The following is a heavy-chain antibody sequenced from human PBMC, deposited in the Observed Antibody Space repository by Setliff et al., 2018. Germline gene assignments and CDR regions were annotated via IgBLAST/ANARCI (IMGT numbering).Heavy chain of an antibody. J-gene: IGHJ4*02. CDR2: VYYSGTA. V-gene: IGHV4-61*01. Sequence: SETLSLTCTVSGASITNINYYWSWIRQPPGKGLEWIGYVYYSGTAYYNPSLKSRVTVIVDTSKNQFSLRLSSVTAADTAVYYCARGGTFRYFDYWGQGTPVTVSS. CDR1: GASITNINYY. CDR3: ARGGTFRYFDY. D-gene: IGHD5-12*01.